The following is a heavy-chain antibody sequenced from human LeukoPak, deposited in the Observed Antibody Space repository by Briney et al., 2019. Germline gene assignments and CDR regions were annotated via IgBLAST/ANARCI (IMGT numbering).Heavy chain of an antibody. Sequence: SETLSLTCTVSGGSISSGSYYWSWIRQPAGKGLEWIGRIYTSGSTNYNPSLKSRVTISVDTSKNQFSLKLSSVTAADTAVYYCARGYYGSGSYPSAIDYWGQGTLVTVSS. CDR3: ARGYYGSGSYPSAIDY. V-gene: IGHV4-61*02. J-gene: IGHJ4*02. D-gene: IGHD3-10*01. CDR1: GGSISSGSYY. CDR2: IYTSGST.